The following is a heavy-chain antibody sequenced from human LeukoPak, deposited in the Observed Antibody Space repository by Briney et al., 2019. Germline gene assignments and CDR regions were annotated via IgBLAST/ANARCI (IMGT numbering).Heavy chain of an antibody. D-gene: IGHD1-26*01. CDR3: ATEAPSGSYLFDY. J-gene: IGHJ4*02. CDR1: GFTFSTYS. CDR2: ISSSSSYI. Sequence: GGSLRLSCAASGFTFSTYSMNWVRQAPGKGLEWVSYISSSSSYIYYADSVKGRFTISRDNAKNSLYLQMNSLRAEDTAVYYCATEAPSGSYLFDYWGQGTLVTVSS. V-gene: IGHV3-21*01.